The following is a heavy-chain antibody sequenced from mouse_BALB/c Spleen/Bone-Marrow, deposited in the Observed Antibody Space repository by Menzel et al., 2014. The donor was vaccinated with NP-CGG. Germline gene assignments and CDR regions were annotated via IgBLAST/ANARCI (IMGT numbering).Heavy chain of an antibody. CDR2: INPSTGYT. Sequence: QVQLQQSGAELAKPGASVKMSCKASGHTFTSYWMHWVKQRPGQGLEWIGYINPSTGYTEYNQKFKDKATLTAVKSSSTAYMQLSSLTSEDSAVYYCARYDGYEAYWGQGTLVTVSA. D-gene: IGHD2-3*01. CDR1: GHTFTSYW. V-gene: IGHV1-7*01. J-gene: IGHJ3*01. CDR3: ARYDGYEAY.